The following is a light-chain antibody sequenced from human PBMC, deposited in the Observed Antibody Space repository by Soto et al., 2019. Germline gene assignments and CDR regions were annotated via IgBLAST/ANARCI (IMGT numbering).Light chain of an antibody. CDR2: AAS. Sequence: VMTQSPATLSGSPGDTATLSWRGRRRVSSSLAWYQQKHAQPRRLLIYAASARATGIPARFSGSGSGTEFTIPISSLQSEDFATYYGQQYKEWPPWTFGQGTKVDIK. CDR3: QQYKEWPPWT. V-gene: IGKV3-15*01. J-gene: IGKJ1*01. CDR1: RRVSSS.